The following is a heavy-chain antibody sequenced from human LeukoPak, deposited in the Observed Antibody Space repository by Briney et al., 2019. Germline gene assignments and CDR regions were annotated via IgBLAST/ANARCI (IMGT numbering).Heavy chain of an antibody. D-gene: IGHD2-15*01. Sequence: SVKVSCKASGGTFSSYAISWVRQAPGQGLEWMGRIIPIFGTANYAQKFQGRVTITTDESTSTAYMELSSLRSEDTAVYYCARDTGYCSGGSCYSHLYFDYWAREPWSPSPQ. CDR1: GGTFSSYA. CDR2: IIPIFGTA. CDR3: ARDTGYCSGGSCYSHLYFDY. V-gene: IGHV1-69*05. J-gene: IGHJ4*02.